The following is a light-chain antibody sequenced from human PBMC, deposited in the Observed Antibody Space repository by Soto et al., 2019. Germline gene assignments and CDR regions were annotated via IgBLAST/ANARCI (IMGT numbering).Light chain of an antibody. Sequence: QSALTQPASVSGSPGQSITISCTGTSSDVGGYNYVSWYQQHPGKAPKLMIYEVSNRPSGVSNRFSGSKSGNTASLTISGLQADDEADYYCSSYTSSSTPVFGGGTQLTVL. CDR1: SSDVGGYNY. J-gene: IGLJ7*01. CDR2: EVS. CDR3: SSYTSSSTPV. V-gene: IGLV2-14*01.